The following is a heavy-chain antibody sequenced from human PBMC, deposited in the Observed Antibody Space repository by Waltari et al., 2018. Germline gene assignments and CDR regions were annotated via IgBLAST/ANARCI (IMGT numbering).Heavy chain of an antibody. J-gene: IGHJ5*02. CDR3: ARQDHYYDSSGALNWFDP. Sequence: QVQLQESGPGLVKPSETLSLPCTVPGGSIRRYYWTWTRPPPGKGLEWIGYIYYSGSTNYNPSLKSRVTISVDTSKNQFSLKLSSVTAADTAVYYCARQDHYYDSSGALNWFDPWGQGTLVTVSS. CDR2: IYYSGST. CDR1: GGSIRRYY. V-gene: IGHV4-59*08. D-gene: IGHD3-22*01.